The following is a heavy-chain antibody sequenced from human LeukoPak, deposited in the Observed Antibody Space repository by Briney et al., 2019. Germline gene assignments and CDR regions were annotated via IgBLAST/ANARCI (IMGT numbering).Heavy chain of an antibody. Sequence: ASVKVSCKASGGTFGSYAISWVRHAPAQGLEGMGRIIPIFGTANYAQKFQGRVTITTGESTSTAYMELSSLRSDGTAVYYCAWSHVRQDNSRWPCDYWAQGTVVTVSS. CDR1: GGTFGSYA. J-gene: IGHJ4*02. V-gene: IGHV1-69*05. CDR2: IIPIFGTA. D-gene: IGHD6-19*01. CDR3: AWSHVRQDNSRWPCDY.